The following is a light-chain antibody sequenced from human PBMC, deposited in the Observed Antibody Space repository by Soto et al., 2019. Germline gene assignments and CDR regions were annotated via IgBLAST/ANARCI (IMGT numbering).Light chain of an antibody. V-gene: IGKV1-5*01. CDR2: DAS. CDR3: QQYNSYSPGYT. CDR1: HGISTW. Sequence: DIQMTQIPSTLSASVGDTVTITCRASHGISTWLAWYQQKSGKAPKLLIYDASRLESGVPPRFSGSGSGTGFTLTITSLQPEDFATYYCQQYNSYSPGYTFGQGTKVDIK. J-gene: IGKJ2*01.